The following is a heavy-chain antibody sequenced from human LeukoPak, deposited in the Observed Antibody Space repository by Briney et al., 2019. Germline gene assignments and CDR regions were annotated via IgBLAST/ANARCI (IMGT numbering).Heavy chain of an antibody. D-gene: IGHD6-19*01. V-gene: IGHV3-9*01. CDR2: ISWNSDTI. CDR1: GGSISSYY. J-gene: IGHJ4*02. CDR3: AKDMMNVAGTRGADY. Sequence: LSLTCTVSGGSISSYYWSWIRQPPGKGLEWVSSISWNSDTIGYADSVKGRFAISRDSAKSSLYLQMNSLRAEDTALYYCAKDMMNVAGTRGADYWGQGTLVTVSS.